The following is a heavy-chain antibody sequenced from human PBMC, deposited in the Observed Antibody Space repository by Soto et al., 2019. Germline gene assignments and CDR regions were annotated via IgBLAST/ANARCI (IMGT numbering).Heavy chain of an antibody. Sequence: SLRLSCAASGFTFSTCGMHWVRQAPGKGLEWVAVISYDGSSKCYADSVKGRFTISRDNSKNTLYLQMNSLRAEDTAVYYRAKDYSSNWALDYWGQGTLVTVSS. V-gene: IGHV3-30*18. CDR3: AKDYSSNWALDY. CDR2: ISYDGSSK. D-gene: IGHD6-13*01. J-gene: IGHJ4*02. CDR1: GFTFSTCG.